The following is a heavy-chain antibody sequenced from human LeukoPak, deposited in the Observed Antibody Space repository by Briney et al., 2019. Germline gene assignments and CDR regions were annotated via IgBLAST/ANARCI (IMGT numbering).Heavy chain of an antibody. J-gene: IGHJ4*02. D-gene: IGHD3-22*01. CDR2: IYYSRST. V-gene: IGHV4-39*01. CDR1: GGSISSSNYF. Sequence: PSETLSLTCTVSGGSISSSNYFWGWVRQPPGKGLEWIGTIYYSRSTYYNPSLKSRVTMSVDTSKSQFSLRLSSVTAADTAMYYCATTTANYYDSSGYFYWGQGTLVTVSS. CDR3: ATTTANYYDSSGYFY.